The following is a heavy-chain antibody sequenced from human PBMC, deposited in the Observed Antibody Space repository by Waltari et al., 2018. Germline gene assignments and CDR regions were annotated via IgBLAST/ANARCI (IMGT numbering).Heavy chain of an antibody. CDR3: IRPFEMGID. V-gene: IGHV3-73*01. J-gene: IGHJ4*02. CDR2: IRSRTKGDAT. Sequence: EVQLVESGGALVQPGGSLKLSCSASGLIFSDYAMHWVRQASGKGPEWVGRIRSRTKGDATAYAEAVQGRFTISRDDSKNTAYLEMNSLKTDDTAVYYCIRPFEMGIDWGQGTLVTVSS. CDR1: GLIFSDYA. D-gene: IGHD7-27*01.